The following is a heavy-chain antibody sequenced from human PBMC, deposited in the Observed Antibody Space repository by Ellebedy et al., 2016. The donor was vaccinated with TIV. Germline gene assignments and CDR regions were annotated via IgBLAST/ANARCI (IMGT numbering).Heavy chain of an antibody. CDR2: INPNSGGT. CDR3: ARVTPGQQPRY. V-gene: IGHV1-2*02. D-gene: IGHD6-13*01. J-gene: IGHJ4*02. Sequence: AASVKVSCKASGYTFTGYYMHWVRQAPGQGLEWMGWINPNSGGTNYAQKFQGRVTMTRDTSISTAYMELSRLGSDDTAVYYCARVTPGQQPRYWGQGTLVTVSS. CDR1: GYTFTGYY.